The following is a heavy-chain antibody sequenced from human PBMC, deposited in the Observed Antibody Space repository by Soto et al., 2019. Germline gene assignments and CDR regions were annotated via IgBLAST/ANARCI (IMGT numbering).Heavy chain of an antibody. D-gene: IGHD3-22*01. J-gene: IGHJ5*02. V-gene: IGHV1-18*04. Sequence: ASVKVSFKASGYAFTSYGISWVRQAPGQGREWMGWISAYNGNTNYAQKLQGRVTMTTDTSTSTAYMELRSMRSDDTAVYYCARLEYYYDSSGYYYGWFDPWGQGTLVTVSS. CDR1: GYAFTSYG. CDR2: ISAYNGNT. CDR3: ARLEYYYDSSGYYYGWFDP.